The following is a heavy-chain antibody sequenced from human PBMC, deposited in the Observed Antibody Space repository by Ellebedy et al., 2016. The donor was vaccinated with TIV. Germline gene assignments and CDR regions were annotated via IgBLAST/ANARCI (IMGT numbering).Heavy chain of an antibody. D-gene: IGHD3-3*01. J-gene: IGHJ6*02. CDR1: GGTFSSYA. V-gene: IGHV1-69*13. Sequence: SVKVSCXASGGTFSSYAISWVRQAPGQGLEWMGGIIPIFGTANYAQKFQGRVTITADESTSTAYMELSSLRSEDTAVYYCARGAVDWSGYYGGMDVWGQGTTVTVSS. CDR3: ARGAVDWSGYYGGMDV. CDR2: IIPIFGTA.